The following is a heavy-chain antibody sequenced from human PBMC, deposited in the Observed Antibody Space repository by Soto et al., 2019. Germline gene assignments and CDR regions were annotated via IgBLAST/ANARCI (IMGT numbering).Heavy chain of an antibody. D-gene: IGHD4-17*01. CDR1: GYTFTGYY. Sequence: GASVKVSCKASGYTFTGYYMHWVRQAPGQGLEWMGWINPNSGGTNYAQKFQGWVTMTRDTSISTAYMELSRLRSDDTAVYYCARASLSSHTVTTFDFKHWGQGTLVTVSS. J-gene: IGHJ1*01. V-gene: IGHV1-2*04. CDR3: ARASLSSHTVTTFDFKH. CDR2: INPNSGGT.